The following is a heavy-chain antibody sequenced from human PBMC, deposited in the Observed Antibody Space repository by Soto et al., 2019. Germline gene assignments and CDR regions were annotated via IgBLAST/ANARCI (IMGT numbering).Heavy chain of an antibody. CDR3: ARYSGSYWHYLDF. CDR2: IYPGDSDT. V-gene: IGHV5-51*01. CDR1: GYSFASHW. D-gene: IGHD1-26*01. J-gene: IGHJ4*02. Sequence: TGESLKLSCKGSGYSFASHWVAWVRQMPEKGLEWIGTIYPGDSDTKYSSAFRGHVTISADTSVSTAYLQWRSLEATDSAIYYCARYSGSYWHYLDFWGQGTLVTVSS.